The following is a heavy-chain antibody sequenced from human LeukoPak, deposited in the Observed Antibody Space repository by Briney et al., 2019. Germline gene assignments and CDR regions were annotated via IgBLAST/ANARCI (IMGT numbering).Heavy chain of an antibody. CDR3: ARDYYGSGSYSYYFDY. D-gene: IGHD3-10*01. CDR2: ISSSGSTI. CDR1: GFTFSNYA. Sequence: GGSLRLSCAASGFTFSNYAMSWVRQAPGKGLEWVSYISSSGSTIYYADSVKGRFTISRDNAKNSLYLQMNSLRAEDTAVYYCARDYYGSGSYSYYFDYWGQGTLVTVSS. V-gene: IGHV3-11*04. J-gene: IGHJ4*02.